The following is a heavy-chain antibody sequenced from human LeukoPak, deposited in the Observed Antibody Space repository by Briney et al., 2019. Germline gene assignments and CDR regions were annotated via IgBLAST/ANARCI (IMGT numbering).Heavy chain of an antibody. Sequence: GGSLRLSCAASGFTLSSYWMSWLRDAPGKRLEWVANIKQDGSEKYYVDTVKGRFTISRDNAKNSLFLQMNSLRAEDTAVYYCANSGGTYYVGKYWGQGTLVTVSS. CDR1: GFTLSSYW. CDR2: IKQDGSEK. V-gene: IGHV3-7*01. J-gene: IGHJ4*02. D-gene: IGHD1-26*01. CDR3: ANSGGTYYVGKY.